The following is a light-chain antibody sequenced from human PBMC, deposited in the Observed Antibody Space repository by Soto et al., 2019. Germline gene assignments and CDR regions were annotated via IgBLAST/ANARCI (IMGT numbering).Light chain of an antibody. CDR2: AAS. CDR1: QSISSY. Sequence: IQMTQSPSSLSASVLDRVTITCRASQSISSYLNWYQQKPGKAPKLLIYAASSLQSGVPSRFSGSGSGTDFTLTISSLQPEDFATYYCQQSYSTPLTFGGGTKVDIK. CDR3: QQSYSTPLT. J-gene: IGKJ4*01. V-gene: IGKV1-39*01.